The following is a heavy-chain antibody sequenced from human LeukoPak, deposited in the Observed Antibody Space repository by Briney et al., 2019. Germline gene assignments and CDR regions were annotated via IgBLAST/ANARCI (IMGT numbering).Heavy chain of an antibody. Sequence: GGSLRLSCAASGFTFSSYSMNWVRQAPGKGLEWVSSISSSSSYIYYADSVKGRFTISGDNAKNSLYLQMNSLRAEDTAVYYCARDPPNYYDSSGYYTYWYFDLWGRGTLVTVSS. CDR3: ARDPPNYYDSSGYYTYWYFDL. D-gene: IGHD3-22*01. V-gene: IGHV3-21*01. CDR2: ISSSSSYI. CDR1: GFTFSSYS. J-gene: IGHJ2*01.